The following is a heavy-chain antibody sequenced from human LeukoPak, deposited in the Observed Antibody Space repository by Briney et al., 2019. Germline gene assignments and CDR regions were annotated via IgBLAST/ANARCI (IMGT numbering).Heavy chain of an antibody. D-gene: IGHD4/OR15-4a*01. V-gene: IGHV3-7*01. J-gene: IGHJ4*02. Sequence: GGSLRLSCAASGISFTNFYMTWLRQAPGKGLEWVANIKADGSEKSYVDSVKGRFTISRDNAKSAVYLQMNSLRAEDTALYYCARRWANHDFWGQGALVTVSS. CDR3: ARRWANHDF. CDR1: GISFTNFY. CDR2: IKADGSEK.